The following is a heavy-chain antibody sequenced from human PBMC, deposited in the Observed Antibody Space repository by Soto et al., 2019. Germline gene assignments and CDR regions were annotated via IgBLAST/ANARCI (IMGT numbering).Heavy chain of an antibody. J-gene: IGHJ4*02. V-gene: IGHV1-18*04. CDR3: AREKRGTCTGSNFYYVDY. D-gene: IGHD2-8*02. CDR2: TSADNGDT. Sequence: QVQLVQSGAEVKEPGASVKVSCKASGYTFTRYGFSWVRQAPGQGLEWMAWTSADNGDTNYAPKLQGRVTLTTDTATGTAYLELRSLRSDATAVYYCAREKRGTCTGSNFYYVDYWCQGTLLTGSS. CDR1: GYTFTRYG.